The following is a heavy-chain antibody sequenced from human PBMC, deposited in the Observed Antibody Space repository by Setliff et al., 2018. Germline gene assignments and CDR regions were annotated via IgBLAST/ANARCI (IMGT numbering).Heavy chain of an antibody. Sequence: LSLTCVASGFTFSRYWMSWVRQAPGKGLEWVALIWNDGSTKFYGDSVKGRFTISRDNSKNTLYLQMNSLRAEDTAVYYCARDGGEYWGQGTLVTVSS. D-gene: IGHD3-16*01. CDR2: IWNDGSTK. CDR3: ARDGGEY. CDR1: GFTFSRYW. J-gene: IGHJ4*02. V-gene: IGHV3-33*07.